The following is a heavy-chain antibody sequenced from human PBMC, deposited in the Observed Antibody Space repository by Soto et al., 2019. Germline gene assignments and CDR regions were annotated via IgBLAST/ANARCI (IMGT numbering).Heavy chain of an antibody. J-gene: IGHJ6*02. D-gene: IGHD2-15*01. CDR1: GGTFSSYA. CDR3: ASYVVVVAATAPYYYYGMDV. CDR2: IIPIFGTA. V-gene: IGHV1-69*12. Sequence: QVQLVQSGAEVKKPGSSVKVSCKASGGTFSSYAISWVRQAPGQGLEWMGGIIPIFGTANYAQKFQGRVTITADESTSTDYMELSSLRSEDTAVYYCASYVVVVAATAPYYYYGMDVWGQGTTVTVSS.